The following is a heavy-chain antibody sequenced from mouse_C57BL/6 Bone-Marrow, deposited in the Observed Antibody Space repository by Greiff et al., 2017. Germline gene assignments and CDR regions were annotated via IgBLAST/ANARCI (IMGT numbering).Heavy chain of an antibody. CDR1: GYAFTNYL. J-gene: IGHJ3*01. Sequence: QVQLQQSGAELVRPGTSVKVSCKASGYAFTNYLIEWVKQRPGQGLEWIGVINPGSGGTSYNEKFKGKATLTEDKSSSTAYMQLSSLTSEDSAVYFCYTTGLDGFAYWGQGTLVTVSA. CDR2: INPGSGGT. CDR3: YTTGLDGFAY. D-gene: IGHD1-1*01. V-gene: IGHV1-54*01.